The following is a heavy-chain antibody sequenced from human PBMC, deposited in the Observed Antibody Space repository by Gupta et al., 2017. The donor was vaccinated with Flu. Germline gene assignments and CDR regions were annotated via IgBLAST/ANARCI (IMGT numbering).Heavy chain of an antibody. Sequence: EVQLVESGGGLVQPGGSLRLSCAASGFTFSSYSMNWVRQAPGKGLEWVSYISSSSSTIYYADSVKGRFTISRDNAKNSLYLQMNSLRDEDTAVYYCARSVSREVAGTSDWFDPWGQGTLVTVSS. D-gene: IGHD6-19*01. V-gene: IGHV3-48*02. CDR2: ISSSSSTI. CDR3: ARSVSREVAGTSDWFDP. CDR1: GFTFSSYS. J-gene: IGHJ5*02.